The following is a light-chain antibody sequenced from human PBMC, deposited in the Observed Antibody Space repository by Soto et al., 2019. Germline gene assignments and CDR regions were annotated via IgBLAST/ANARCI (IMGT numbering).Light chain of an antibody. CDR3: QQYGSSGT. CDR1: QSVSSSY. V-gene: IGKV3-20*01. CDR2: DAS. J-gene: IGKJ1*01. Sequence: EILLTQSPGTLSLSPGEIATLSCRASQSVSSSYLAWYQQKPVQAPRLLIYDASNRATGIPARFSGSGSGTDFTLTISSLEPEDFAVYYCQQYGSSGTFGQGTKVDIK.